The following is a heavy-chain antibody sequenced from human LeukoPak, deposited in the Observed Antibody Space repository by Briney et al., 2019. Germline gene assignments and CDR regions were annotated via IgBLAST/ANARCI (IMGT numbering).Heavy chain of an antibody. CDR1: GYTFTSYY. CDR3: ARESGSGWSGGTPMPCDY. V-gene: IGHV1-46*01. J-gene: IGHJ4*02. Sequence: GASVKVSCKASGYTFTSYYMHWVRQAPGQGLEWMGIINPSGGSTSYAQKFQGRVTMTRDMSTSTVYMELSSLRSEDTAVYYCARESGSGWSGGTPMPCDYWGQGTLVTVSS. CDR2: INPSGGST. D-gene: IGHD6-19*01.